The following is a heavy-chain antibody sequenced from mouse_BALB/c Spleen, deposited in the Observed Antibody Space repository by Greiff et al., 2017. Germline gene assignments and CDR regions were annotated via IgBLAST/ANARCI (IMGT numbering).Heavy chain of an antibody. CDR1: GYAFSSYW. D-gene: IGHD5-1*01. V-gene: IGHV1-80*01. CDR3: ARVYLYAMDY. Sequence: QVQLKESGAELVRPGSSVKISCKASGYAFSSYWMNWVKQRPGQGLEWIGLIYPGDGDTNYNGKFKGKATLTADKSSSTAYMQLSSLTSEDSAVYFCARVYLYAMDYWGQGTSVTVSS. CDR2: IYPGDGDT. J-gene: IGHJ4*01.